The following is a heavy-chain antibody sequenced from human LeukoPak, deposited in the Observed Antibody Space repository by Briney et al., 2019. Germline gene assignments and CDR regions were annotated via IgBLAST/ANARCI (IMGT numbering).Heavy chain of an antibody. D-gene: IGHD1-1*01. CDR3: ARAVAGTEGWFNS. Sequence: SQTLSLTCAISGDSVPSDSAAWNWIRQSPSRGLEWLGRTYYRSKWYNDYSASVKSRITINPDTSKNQFSLQLNSVTPEDTAVYYCARAVAGTEGWFNSWGQGTLVTVSS. J-gene: IGHJ5*01. V-gene: IGHV6-1*01. CDR2: TYYRSKWYN. CDR1: GDSVPSDSAA.